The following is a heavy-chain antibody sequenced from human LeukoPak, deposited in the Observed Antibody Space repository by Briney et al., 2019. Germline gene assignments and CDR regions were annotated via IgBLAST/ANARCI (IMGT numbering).Heavy chain of an antibody. J-gene: IGHJ4*02. Sequence: GASVKVSCKASGGTFTRYGISWVRQAPAQGLEWMGGINPMFGTTKDAQKFQGRATITADQSTRTAYMEMSSLRSEDTALYYCSTVGSSASDPYDYWGQGTLVTVSS. CDR2: INPMFGTT. CDR1: GGTFTRYG. V-gene: IGHV1-69*13. D-gene: IGHD2-2*01. CDR3: STVGSSASDPYDY.